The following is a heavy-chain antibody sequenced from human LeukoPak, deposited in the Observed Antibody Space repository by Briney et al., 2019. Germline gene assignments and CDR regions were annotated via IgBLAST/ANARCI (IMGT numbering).Heavy chain of an antibody. Sequence: SETLSLTCTVSGGSITSYYWSWIRQPPGKGLEWIGYIYYSGSTNYNPSLKSRVTISVDTSKNQFSLKLSSVTAADTAVYFCARQGGFASSAGVWGRGTTVTVSS. CDR1: GGSITSYY. CDR3: ARQGGFASSAGV. J-gene: IGHJ6*04. V-gene: IGHV4-59*08. D-gene: IGHD2-2*01. CDR2: IYYSGST.